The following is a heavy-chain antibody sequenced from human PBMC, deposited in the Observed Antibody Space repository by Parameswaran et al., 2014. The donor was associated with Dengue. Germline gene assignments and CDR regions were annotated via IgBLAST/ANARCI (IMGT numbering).Heavy chain of an antibody. Sequence: WVRQAPGQGLEWMGWMNPNSGNTGYAQKFQGRVTMTRNTSISTAYMELSSLRSEDTAVYYCARTSSSSYYYYGMDVWGQGTTVTVSS. CDR3: ARTSSSSYYYYGMDV. J-gene: IGHJ6*02. CDR2: MNPNSGNT. D-gene: IGHD6-13*01. V-gene: IGHV1-8*01.